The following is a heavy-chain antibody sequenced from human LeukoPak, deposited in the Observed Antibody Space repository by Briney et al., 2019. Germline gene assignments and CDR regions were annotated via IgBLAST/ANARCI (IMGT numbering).Heavy chain of an antibody. V-gene: IGHV3-66*01. CDR1: GFTVSSNY. Sequence: GGSLRLSCAASGFTVSSNYMSWVRQAPGKGLEWVSVIYSGGSTYYADSVKGRFTISRDNSKNTLYLQMNSLRAEDTAVYYCARDLSYGDSYYYGMDVWGQGTTVTVSS. J-gene: IGHJ6*02. CDR2: IYSGGST. CDR3: ARDLSYGDSYYYGMDV. D-gene: IGHD4-17*01.